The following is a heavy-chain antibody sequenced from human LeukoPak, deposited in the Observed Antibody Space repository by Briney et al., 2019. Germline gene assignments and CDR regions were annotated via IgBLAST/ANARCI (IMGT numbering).Heavy chain of an antibody. CDR1: GYTFTGYY. D-gene: IGHD3-22*01. CDR2: INPNSGGT. Sequence: GASVKVSCKASGYTFTGYYMHWVRQAPVQGLEWMGRINPNSGGTNYAQKFQGRVTMTRDTSISTAYMELSRLRSDDTAVYYCARDSTQRYYYDSSGYYYGVDYWGQGTLVTVSS. CDR3: ARDSTQRYYYDSSGYYYGVDY. J-gene: IGHJ4*02. V-gene: IGHV1-2*06.